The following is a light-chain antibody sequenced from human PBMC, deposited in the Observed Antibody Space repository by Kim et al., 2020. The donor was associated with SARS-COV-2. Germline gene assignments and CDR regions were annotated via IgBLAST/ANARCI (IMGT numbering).Light chain of an antibody. CDR3: QQYKNWWT. CDR2: GAS. J-gene: IGKJ1*01. Sequence: EIVMTQSPATLSVSPGGRAILSCRASQSVSIDLAWYQQKPGQAPRLLIYGASTRATGIPARFSGSGSGTEFTFTISSLQSEDFAVYYCQQYKNWWTFGQGTKVDIK. V-gene: IGKV3-15*01. CDR1: QSVSID.